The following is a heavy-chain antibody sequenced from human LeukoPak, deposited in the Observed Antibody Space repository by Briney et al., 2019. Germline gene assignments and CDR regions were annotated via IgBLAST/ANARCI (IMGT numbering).Heavy chain of an antibody. CDR3: ARGLSYDSSGYYYDSKYYFDY. V-gene: IGHV1-46*01. J-gene: IGHJ4*02. CDR1: GYTFTSYY. CDR2: INPSGGST. D-gene: IGHD3-22*01. Sequence: ASVKVSCKASGYTFTSYYMHWVRQAPGQGLEGMGIINPSGGSTTYAQKFQGRVTMTRDMSTSTVYMELSSLRSEDTAVYYCARGLSYDSSGYYYDSKYYFDYWGQGTLVTVSS.